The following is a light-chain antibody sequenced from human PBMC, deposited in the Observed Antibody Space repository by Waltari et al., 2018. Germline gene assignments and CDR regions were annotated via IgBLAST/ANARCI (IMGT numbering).Light chain of an antibody. V-gene: IGKV1-9*01. CDR2: AAS. CDR1: QGISSY. Sequence: DIQLTQSPSFLSASVGDRVTITCRASQGISSYLAWYQQKPGRAPKLLIYAASTLQSGVPSRFSGSGSGTEFTLTISSLQPEDFATYSCLQHNSYPYTFGQGTKLELK. J-gene: IGKJ2*01. CDR3: LQHNSYPYT.